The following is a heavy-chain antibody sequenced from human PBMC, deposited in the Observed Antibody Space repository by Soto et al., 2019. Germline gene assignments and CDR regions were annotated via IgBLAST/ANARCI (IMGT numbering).Heavy chain of an antibody. D-gene: IGHD3-22*01. CDR2: ISAYNGNT. J-gene: IGHJ5*02. Sequence: ASVKVSCKASGYTFTSYGISWVRQAPGQGLEWMGWISAYNGNTNYAQKLQGRVTMTTDTSTSTAYMEMRSLRSDDTAVYYCARGTVRKSSGYYNWFDPWGQGTLVTVSS. V-gene: IGHV1-18*01. CDR3: ARGTVRKSSGYYNWFDP. CDR1: GYTFTSYG.